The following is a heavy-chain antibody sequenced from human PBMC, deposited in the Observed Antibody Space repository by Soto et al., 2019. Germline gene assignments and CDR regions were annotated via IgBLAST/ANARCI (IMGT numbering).Heavy chain of an antibody. J-gene: IGHJ4*02. V-gene: IGHV1-24*01. D-gene: IGHD2-2*01. CDR2: FDPEDGET. CDR3: ATDIVVVPAAQIWSTQLGSNY. CDR1: GYTLTELS. Sequence: ASVKVSCKVSGYTLTELSMHWVRQAPGKGLEWKRSFDPEDGETIYAQKLQGRVTMTEDTSTDTAYMELSSLRSEDTAVYYCATDIVVVPAAQIWSTQLGSNYWGQGTLVTVSS.